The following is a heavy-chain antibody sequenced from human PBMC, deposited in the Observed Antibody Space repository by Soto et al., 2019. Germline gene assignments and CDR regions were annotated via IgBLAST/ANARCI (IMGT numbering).Heavy chain of an antibody. V-gene: IGHV3-48*02. CDR2: INSGSSAT. CDR3: ANVYWYDSRAIFDY. CDR1: GFSLSSYS. D-gene: IGHD3-22*01. J-gene: IGHJ4*02. Sequence: EVLLVESGGGLVQPGGSLRLSCVASGFSLSSYSITWVRQAPGRGLEWVSYINSGSSATYYADSVEGRFTISRDNAKNSLYLQMTSLRDEDTAVYYCANVYWYDSRAIFDYWGQGNMVTVSS.